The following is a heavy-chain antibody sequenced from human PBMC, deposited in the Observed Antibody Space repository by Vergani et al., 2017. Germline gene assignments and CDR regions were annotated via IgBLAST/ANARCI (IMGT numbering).Heavy chain of an antibody. CDR2: IYYSGST. J-gene: IGHJ6*02. V-gene: IGHV4-39*07. CDR3: ARGSGLATYYYYGMDV. D-gene: IGHD3-10*01. Sequence: QLQLQESGPGLVKPSETLSLTCTVSGGSISSSSYYWGWIRQPPGKGLEWIGSIYYSGSTYYNPSLKSRVTISVDTSKNQFSLKLSSVTAADTAVYYCARGSGLATYYYYGMDVWGQGTTVTVSS. CDR1: GGSISSSSYY.